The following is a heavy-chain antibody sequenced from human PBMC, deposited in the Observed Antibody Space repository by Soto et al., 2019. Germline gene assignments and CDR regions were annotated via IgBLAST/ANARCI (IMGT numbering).Heavy chain of an antibody. D-gene: IGHD3-16*01. Sequence: PSETLSLTCAVYGGSFSGYYWSWIRQPPGKGLEWIGEINHSGSTNYNPSLKSRVTISVDTSKNQFSLKLSSVTAADTAVYYCAREPRARLSFSRYYYYGMDVWGQGTTVTVS. CDR2: INHSGST. J-gene: IGHJ6*02. CDR1: GGSFSGYY. CDR3: AREPRARLSFSRYYYYGMDV. V-gene: IGHV4-34*01.